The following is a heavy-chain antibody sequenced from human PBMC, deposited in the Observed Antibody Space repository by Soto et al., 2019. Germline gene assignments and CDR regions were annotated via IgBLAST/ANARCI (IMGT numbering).Heavy chain of an antibody. D-gene: IGHD3-3*01. CDR1: GGTFSSYT. Sequence: SVKVSCKASGGTFSSYTISWVRQAPGQGLEWMGRIIPILGIANYAQKFQGRVTITADKSTSTAYMELSSLRSEDTAVYYCARDTNYDFWSGPPFDYWGQGTLVTVSS. V-gene: IGHV1-69*04. CDR2: IIPILGIA. CDR3: ARDTNYDFWSGPPFDY. J-gene: IGHJ4*02.